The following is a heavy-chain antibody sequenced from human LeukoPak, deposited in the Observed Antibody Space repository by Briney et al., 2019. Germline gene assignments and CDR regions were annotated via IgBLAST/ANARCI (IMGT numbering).Heavy chain of an antibody. CDR2: ISAYNGNT. V-gene: IGHV1-18*01. D-gene: IGHD3-16*02. J-gene: IGHJ4*02. CDR1: GYTFTSYG. Sequence: ASVKVSCKASGYTFTSYGISWVRQAPGQGLEWMGWISAYNGNTNYAQKFQGRVTMTTDTSTSTAYMELRSLRSEDTAVYYCARGYDYAWGSYHLFDYWGQGTLVTVSS. CDR3: ARGYDYAWGSYHLFDY.